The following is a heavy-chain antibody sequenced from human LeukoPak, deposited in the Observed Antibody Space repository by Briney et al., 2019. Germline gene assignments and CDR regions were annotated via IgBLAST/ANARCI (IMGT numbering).Heavy chain of an antibody. D-gene: IGHD5-24*01. V-gene: IGHV1-69*13. CDR1: GGTFSSYA. CDR2: IIPIFGTA. Sequence: ASVKVSCKASGGTFSSYAINWVRQAPGQGLEWMGGIIPIFGTANYAQKFQGRVTITADESTSTAYMELSSLRSEDTAVYYCARMSRDGYNSLDYWGQGTLVTVSS. J-gene: IGHJ4*02. CDR3: ARMSRDGYNSLDY.